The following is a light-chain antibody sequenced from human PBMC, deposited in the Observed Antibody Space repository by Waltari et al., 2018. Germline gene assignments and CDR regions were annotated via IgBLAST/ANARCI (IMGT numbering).Light chain of an antibody. Sequence: DIQMTQSPSTLSASVGDRVTITCRASQSINIWLAWYQQKPGKAPKLLMDKASNLASGVPSRFSGSGSGTEFTLTINSLQPDDFATYYCQQYYTVSVTFGQGTRLDIK. V-gene: IGKV1-5*03. CDR3: QQYYTVSVT. CDR1: QSINIW. CDR2: KAS. J-gene: IGKJ5*01.